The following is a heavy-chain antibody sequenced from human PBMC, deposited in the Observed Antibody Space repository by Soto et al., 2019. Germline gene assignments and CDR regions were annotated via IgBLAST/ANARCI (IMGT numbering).Heavy chain of an antibody. D-gene: IGHD1-7*01. CDR2: INAGNGNT. CDR1: GYTFTSYA. J-gene: IGHJ4*02. CDR3: AREIGLELRISILGY. Sequence: ASVKVSCKASGYTFTSYAMHWVRQAPGQRLEWMGWINAGNGNTKYSQKFQGRVTITRDTSASTAYMELSSLRSEDTAVYYCAREIGLELRISILGYWGQGTLVTVSS. V-gene: IGHV1-3*01.